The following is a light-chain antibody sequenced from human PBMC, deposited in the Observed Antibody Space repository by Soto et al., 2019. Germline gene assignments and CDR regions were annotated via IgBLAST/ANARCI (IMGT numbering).Light chain of an antibody. Sequence: DIQMTQSPSTLSASVGDRVTITCRASQSISSWLAWYQQKPGNAPKLLIYDASSLESGVPSRFSGSGSGTEFTLTISNLQPDDFATYYCQQYNSYSPWTFGQGTKVDIK. CDR2: DAS. CDR1: QSISSW. V-gene: IGKV1-5*01. CDR3: QQYNSYSPWT. J-gene: IGKJ1*01.